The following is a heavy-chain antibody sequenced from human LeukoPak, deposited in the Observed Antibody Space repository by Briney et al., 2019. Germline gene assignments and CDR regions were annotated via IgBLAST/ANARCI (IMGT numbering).Heavy chain of an antibody. D-gene: IGHD1-14*01. CDR2: IGGNGRYI. Sequence: GGSLRLSCAASGFTFISYSMNWVHLTPGRGLEWVSSIGGNGRYIYYGDPLKGRFTISRDNAKNSLFLQMNSLRAEDTAIYYCARGGPGQLHFDYWGQGTLVTVSS. CDR3: ARGGPGQLHFDY. V-gene: IGHV3-21*01. CDR1: GFTFISYS. J-gene: IGHJ4*02.